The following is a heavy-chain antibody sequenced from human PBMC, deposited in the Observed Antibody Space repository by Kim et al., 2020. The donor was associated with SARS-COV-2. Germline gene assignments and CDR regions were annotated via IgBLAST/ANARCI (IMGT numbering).Heavy chain of an antibody. J-gene: IGHJ4*02. V-gene: IGHV1-2*02. Sequence: VKVSCKASGYTFTGYYMHWVRQAPGQGLEWMGWINPNSGGTNYAQKFQGRVTMTRDTSISTAYMELSRLRSDDTAVYYCATTTIKSGYYEYYFDYWGQGTLVTVSS. CDR2: INPNSGGT. CDR3: ATTTIKSGYYEYYFDY. CDR1: GYTFTGYY. D-gene: IGHD3-3*01.